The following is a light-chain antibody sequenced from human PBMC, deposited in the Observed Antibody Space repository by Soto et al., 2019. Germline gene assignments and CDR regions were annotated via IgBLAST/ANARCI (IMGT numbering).Light chain of an antibody. CDR1: SSNIGSNT. J-gene: IGLJ2*01. CDR3: AAWDDSLNGPV. CDR2: INN. Sequence: QSVLTQPPSASGTPGQTVTISCSGSSSNIGSNTVNWYQQLPGTSPKLLIYINNQRPSGVPDRFYGSKSGTSASLAISGLQSEDEADYYCAAWDDSLNGPVFGGGTKVTVL. V-gene: IGLV1-44*01.